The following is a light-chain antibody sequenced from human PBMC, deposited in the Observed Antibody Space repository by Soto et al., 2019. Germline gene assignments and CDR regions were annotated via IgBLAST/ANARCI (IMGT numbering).Light chain of an antibody. CDR1: QGIRND. V-gene: IGKV1-6*01. J-gene: IGKJ4*01. Sequence: IQITQSPATLSASVRDRFTITCRASQGIRNDLGWYQQKPGKAPKLLIYAATTLQSGVPSRFSGSGSGTDFTLTISSLQPEDFATYYCLQDYNYPLTFGGGTKVDIK. CDR2: AAT. CDR3: LQDYNYPLT.